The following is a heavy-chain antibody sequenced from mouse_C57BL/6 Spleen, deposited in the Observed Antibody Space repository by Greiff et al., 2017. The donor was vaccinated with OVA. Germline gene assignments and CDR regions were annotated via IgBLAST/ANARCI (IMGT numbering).Heavy chain of an antibody. J-gene: IGHJ3*01. CDR1: GYTFTSYW. CDR2: IDPSDGYT. CDR3: ASSAQATYWFAY. D-gene: IGHD3-2*02. V-gene: IGHV1-50*01. Sequence: VQLQQPGAELVKPGASVKLSCKASGYTFTSYWMQWVKQRPEQGLEWIGEIDPSDGYTKYNQKFKGKATLTVDTSSSTDYMQLSSLTSENSAVYYCASSAQATYWFAYWGQGTLVTVSA.